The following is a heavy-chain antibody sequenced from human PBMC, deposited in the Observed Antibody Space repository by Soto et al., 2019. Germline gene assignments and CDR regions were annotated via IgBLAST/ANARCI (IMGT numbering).Heavy chain of an antibody. D-gene: IGHD3-3*01. CDR3: ARGTTIFGVVWFDT. Sequence: GGSLRLSCAASGFTFSSYSMNWVRQAPGKGLEWVSSISSSSSYIYYADSVKGRFTISRDNAKNSLYLQMNSLRAEDTAVYYCARGTTIFGVVWFDTWGQGPLVTVSS. CDR1: GFTFSSYS. V-gene: IGHV3-21*01. J-gene: IGHJ5*02. CDR2: ISSSSSYI.